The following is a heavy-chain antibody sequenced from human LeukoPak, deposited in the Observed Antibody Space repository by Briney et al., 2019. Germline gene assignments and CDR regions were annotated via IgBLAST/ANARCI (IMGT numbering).Heavy chain of an antibody. J-gene: IGHJ4*02. CDR1: GDTFSD. CDR2: INPNSGGT. Sequence: ASVKVSCKAFGDTFSDMNWVRQAPGQGLEWMGWINPNSGGTRYAQKFQGRVTMTRDTSISTAYMELSRLRSDDTAVFYCARVSLGGFRVLDRYFDYWGQGTLVTVSS. CDR3: ARVSLGGFRVLDRYFDY. V-gene: IGHV1-2*02. D-gene: IGHD4/OR15-4a*01.